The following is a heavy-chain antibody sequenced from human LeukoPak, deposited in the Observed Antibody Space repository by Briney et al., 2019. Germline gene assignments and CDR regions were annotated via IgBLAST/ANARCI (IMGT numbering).Heavy chain of an antibody. J-gene: IGHJ4*02. CDR3: AKGREAYSGSYTPFDS. V-gene: IGHV3-7*03. D-gene: IGHD1-26*01. Sequence: GGSLRLSCAASGFTFSSYWMSWVRQAPGKGLEWVANIKQDGSEKYYVDSVKGRFTISRDNSKNTLYLQMNSLRAEDTAVYFCAKGREAYSGSYTPFDSWGQGTLVTVSS. CDR2: IKQDGSEK. CDR1: GFTFSSYW.